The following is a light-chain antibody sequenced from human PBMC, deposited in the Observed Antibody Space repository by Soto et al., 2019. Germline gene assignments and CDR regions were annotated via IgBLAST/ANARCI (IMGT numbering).Light chain of an antibody. J-gene: IGLJ2*01. CDR3: CSFAAGRTFV. Sequence: QSALTQPASVSGSPGQSVTISCTGTSRDIGSYNLVSWYQQHPGKAPKLIIYEASKRPSGISNRFSGFKSGNMAYLIISGLRTEDEADYHCCSFAAGRTFVFGGGTQLTVL. CDR2: EAS. CDR1: SRDIGSYNL. V-gene: IGLV2-23*01.